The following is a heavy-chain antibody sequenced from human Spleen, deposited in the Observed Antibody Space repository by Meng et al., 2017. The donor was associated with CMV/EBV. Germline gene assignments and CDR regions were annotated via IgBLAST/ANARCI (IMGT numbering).Heavy chain of an antibody. Sequence: GGSLRLSCGDSGFTLSSYNMNWVRQAPGKGLEWVSSISSSSSYIYYADSVKGRFTISRDNAKNSLYLQMNSLRAEDTAVYYCARVYYDILSDYGMDVWGQGTTVTVSS. D-gene: IGHD3-9*01. CDR3: ARVYYDILSDYGMDV. V-gene: IGHV3-21*01. CDR2: ISSSSSYI. J-gene: IGHJ6*02. CDR1: GFTLSSYN.